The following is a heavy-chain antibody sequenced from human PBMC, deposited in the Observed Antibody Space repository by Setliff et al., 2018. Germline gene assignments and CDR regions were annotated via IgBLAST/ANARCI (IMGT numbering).Heavy chain of an antibody. D-gene: IGHD4-4*01. J-gene: IGHJ6*03. Sequence: SVKVSCKASGGTFSSYAISWVRQAPGQGLEWMGGIIPIFGTANYAQKLQGRVTVTTDTSTSTAYMELRSLSSDDTAVYYCARVPYPHRFPYSNYLGYYYYYYMDVWGKGTTVTVSS. V-gene: IGHV1-69*05. CDR3: ARVPYPHRFPYSNYLGYYYYYYMDV. CDR1: GGTFSSYA. CDR2: IIPIFGTA.